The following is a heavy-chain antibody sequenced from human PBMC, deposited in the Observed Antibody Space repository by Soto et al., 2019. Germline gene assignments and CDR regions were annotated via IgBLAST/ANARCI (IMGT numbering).Heavy chain of an antibody. J-gene: IGHJ4*02. V-gene: IGHV1-69*01. Sequence: QVQLVQSGAEVKKPGSSVKVSCKASGGTFSSYAISWVRQAPGQGLEWMGGIIPIFGTANYAKKFHGRVTITADESTGTAYMELRRLGSEDTAVYYCARYAPYKRDMSSWYGYWGQGTLVTVSS. CDR2: IIPIFGTA. D-gene: IGHD6-13*01. CDR1: GGTFSSYA. CDR3: ARYAPYKRDMSSWYGY.